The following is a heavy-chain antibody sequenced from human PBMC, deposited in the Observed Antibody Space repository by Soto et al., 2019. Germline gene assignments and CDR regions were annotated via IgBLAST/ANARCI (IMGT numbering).Heavy chain of an antibody. D-gene: IGHD3-22*01. Sequence: GASVKVSCTDSGYTFTGYYMHWVRQAPGQGLEWMGWINPNSGGTNYAQKFQGWVTMTRDTSISTAYMELSRLRSDDTAVYYCAREPHYYDSSGPRGARDAFDIWGQGTMVTVSS. J-gene: IGHJ3*02. CDR3: AREPHYYDSSGPRGARDAFDI. V-gene: IGHV1-2*04. CDR1: GYTFTGYY. CDR2: INPNSGGT.